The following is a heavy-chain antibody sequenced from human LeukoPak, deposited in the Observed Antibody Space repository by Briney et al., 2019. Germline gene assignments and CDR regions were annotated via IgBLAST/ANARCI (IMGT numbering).Heavy chain of an antibody. Sequence: SETLSLTCTVSGYSLSSGYYWGWIRPPPGKGLEWIGSIYHSGSTYYNPSLKSRVTISVDTSKNQFSLKLSSVTAADTAVYYCARNYYYDSSGYYEGGLSAFDIWGQGTMVTVSS. CDR1: GYSLSSGYY. J-gene: IGHJ3*02. V-gene: IGHV4-38-2*02. D-gene: IGHD3-22*01. CDR3: ARNYYYDSSGYYEGGLSAFDI. CDR2: IYHSGST.